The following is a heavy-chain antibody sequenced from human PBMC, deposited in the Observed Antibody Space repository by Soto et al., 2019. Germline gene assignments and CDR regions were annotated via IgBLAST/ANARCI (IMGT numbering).Heavy chain of an antibody. Sequence: EVQLVESGGGLIQPGGSLRLSCAASEFAVSSNYMNWVRQAPGKGLEWVSVIYSGGNTYYADSVKGRFTISRDNSKNTLYHQMNSLRAEDTAVYYCARLSTYDNRGYYGLDYWGQGTLVTVSS. CDR3: ARLSTYDNRGYYGLDY. J-gene: IGHJ4*02. D-gene: IGHD3-22*01. CDR2: IYSGGNT. V-gene: IGHV3-53*01. CDR1: EFAVSSNY.